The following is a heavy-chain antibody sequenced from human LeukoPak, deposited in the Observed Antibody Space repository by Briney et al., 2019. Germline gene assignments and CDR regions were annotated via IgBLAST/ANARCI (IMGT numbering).Heavy chain of an antibody. V-gene: IGHV3-74*01. J-gene: IGHJ6*03. Sequence: GGSLRLSCAASGFTFSSYGTHWVRQAPGKGLVWVSRINSDGSSTSYADSVKGRFTISRDNAKNTLYLQMNSLRAEDTAVYYCARDSRGEYYDFWSGYFDMDVWGNGTTVTVSS. CDR1: GFTFSSYG. CDR2: INSDGSST. CDR3: ARDSRGEYYDFWSGYFDMDV. D-gene: IGHD3-3*01.